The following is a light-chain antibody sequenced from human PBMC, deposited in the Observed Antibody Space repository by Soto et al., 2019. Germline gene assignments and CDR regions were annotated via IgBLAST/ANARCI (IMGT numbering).Light chain of an antibody. CDR2: YIS. J-gene: IGKJ5*01. Sequence: EIVMTQSPATLSVSTGETDSLSCRASQSAGNFLAWYQQKPGQAPRLLIYYISTRATGIPARFSGSGSGTEFTLTINSLQSEDSAVYYCQQHNQWPITFGQGTRLEIK. CDR3: QQHNQWPIT. V-gene: IGKV3D-15*01. CDR1: QSAGNF.